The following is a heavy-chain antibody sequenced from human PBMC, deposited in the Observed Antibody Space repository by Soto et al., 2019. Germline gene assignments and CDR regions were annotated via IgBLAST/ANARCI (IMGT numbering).Heavy chain of an antibody. CDR2: IYYSGST. J-gene: IGHJ3*02. CDR3: ARGSVAADFAVSNRFDI. CDR1: GGSISSGGYY. Sequence: QVQLQESGPGLVKPSQTLSLTCTVSGGSISSGGYYWSWIRQHPGKRLEWIGYIYYSGSTYYNPSLSSRFTMSVDTSKNQFSLKLSSVAAADTAVYYCARGSVAADFAVSNRFDIWGQGTMVTVSS. V-gene: IGHV4-31*03. D-gene: IGHD6-6*01.